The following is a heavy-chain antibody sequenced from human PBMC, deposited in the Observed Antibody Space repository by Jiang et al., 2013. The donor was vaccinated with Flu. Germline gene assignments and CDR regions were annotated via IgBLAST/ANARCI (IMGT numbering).Heavy chain of an antibody. V-gene: IGHV1-46*01. CDR3: AKDSIRSSYFDSSGLYFGDHIDS. CDR1: RFIFINYY. J-gene: IGHJ4*02. D-gene: IGHD3-22*01. Sequence: VQLVESGAEVKKPGASVKVSCKASRFIFINYYMHWVRQAPGQGLEWMGIINPSGGWTRNAQKFQGRLTMTRDTSSTTVYMELSSLRSEDTAVYFCAKDSIRSSYFDSSGLYFGDHIDSWGQGTLVTVSS. CDR2: INPSGGWT.